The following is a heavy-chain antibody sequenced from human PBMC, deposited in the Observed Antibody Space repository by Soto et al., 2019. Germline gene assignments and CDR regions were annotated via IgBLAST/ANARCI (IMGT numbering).Heavy chain of an antibody. CDR2: ISSSSSYI. CDR1: GFTFSSYS. CDR3: SREGGVVATINDYYYGMDV. V-gene: IGHV3-21*01. Sequence: EVQLVESGGGLVKPGGSLRLSCAASGFTFSSYSMNWVRQAPGKGLEWVSSISSSSSYIYYADSVKGRFIISRDNAKNSLYLQMNSLRAEDTAVYYCSREGGVVATINDYYYGMDVWGQGTKVTVSS. D-gene: IGHD5-12*01. J-gene: IGHJ6*02.